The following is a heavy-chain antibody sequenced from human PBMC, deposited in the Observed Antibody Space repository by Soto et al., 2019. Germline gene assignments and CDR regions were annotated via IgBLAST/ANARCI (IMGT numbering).Heavy chain of an antibody. D-gene: IGHD1-26*01. Sequence: GGSLRLSCAASGFTFSSYAMSWVRQAPGKGLEWVSLIYRGGGTYYADSVKGRFTISRDNSKNTLYLQMNSLRAEDTAVYYCARSFFTVVGAWHYFDYWGQGTLVTVS. V-gene: IGHV3-53*01. CDR3: ARSFFTVVGAWHYFDY. CDR1: GFTFSSYA. J-gene: IGHJ4*02. CDR2: IYRGGGT.